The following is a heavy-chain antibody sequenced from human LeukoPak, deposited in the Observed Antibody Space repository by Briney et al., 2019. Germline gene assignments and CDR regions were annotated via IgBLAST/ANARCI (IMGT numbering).Heavy chain of an antibody. CDR1: GFTLSTNY. J-gene: IGHJ5*01. V-gene: IGHV3-23*01. Sequence: GGSLRLSCAASGFTLSTNYMTWVRQAPGKGVEWVSPIIANIGAISYAPSVTGRFTISRDNSKNNLYLQLNSLSAEDTAVYYCAKPISGGLAVTADWFDHWGQGTLVGVSS. D-gene: IGHD6-19*01. CDR2: IIANIGAI. CDR3: AKPISGGLAVTADWFDH.